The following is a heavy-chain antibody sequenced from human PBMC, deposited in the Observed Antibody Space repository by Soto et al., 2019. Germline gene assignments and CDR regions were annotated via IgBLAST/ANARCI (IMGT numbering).Heavy chain of an antibody. CDR1: GFSLTTSGVG. V-gene: IGHV2-5*02. J-gene: IGHJ4*02. CDR2: IYWDDDK. Sequence: QITLNESGPTVVRPTETLTLTCRFSGFSLTTSGVGVGWIRQSPGKAPEWLALIYWDDDKRYSASLKSRLIITKDTSKNQVVLTVSDLDPTDTATYYCAHRVLRTVSGLVTTTAIYFDFWGQGTPFAVSS. CDR3: AHRVLRTVSGLVTTTAIYFDF. D-gene: IGHD3-3*01.